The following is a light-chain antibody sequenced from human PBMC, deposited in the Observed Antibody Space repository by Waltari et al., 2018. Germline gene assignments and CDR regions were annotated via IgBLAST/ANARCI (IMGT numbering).Light chain of an antibody. V-gene: IGLV2-14*01. CDR1: SSDVGGYNY. Sequence: QSALTQPASVSGSPGQSLTISCTGTSSDVGGYNYVSWYQQHPGKAPKLMIYDVVNRPSGISNRFSGSKSGNTASLTISGLQAEDEGDYYCSSDTSTSTYVFGTGTKVTVL. CDR3: SSDTSTSTYV. CDR2: DVV. J-gene: IGLJ1*01.